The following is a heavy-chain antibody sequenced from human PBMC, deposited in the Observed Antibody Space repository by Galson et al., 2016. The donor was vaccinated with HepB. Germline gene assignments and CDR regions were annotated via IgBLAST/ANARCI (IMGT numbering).Heavy chain of an antibody. V-gene: IGHV4-34*01. Sequence: SETLSLTCAVSGDSLAGYFWTWIRQPPGKGLEWIAEINHNGGTNYNPSLYGRAIISVDTFENRFVLRLSAVTAADTAVYYCVRGNTFFRGGDNWFDPWDQGSLVTVSS. CDR3: VRGNTFFRGGDNWFDP. J-gene: IGHJ5*02. D-gene: IGHD2/OR15-2a*01. CDR2: INHNGGT. CDR1: GDSLAGYF.